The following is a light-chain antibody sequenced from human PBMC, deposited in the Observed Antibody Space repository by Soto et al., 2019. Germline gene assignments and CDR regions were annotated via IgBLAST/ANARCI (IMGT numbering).Light chain of an antibody. CDR3: CSYAGSSIVT. V-gene: IGLV2-23*01. CDR1: SSDVGIYVL. CDR2: EDS. J-gene: IGLJ2*01. Sequence: QSALTQPASVSGSPGQSITISCTGTSSDVGIYVLVSWYQHHPGKAPKLMIYEDSKRPSGISSRFSGSKSGNTASLTISGLQTEDEADYYCCSYAGSSIVTFGGWTKVTVL.